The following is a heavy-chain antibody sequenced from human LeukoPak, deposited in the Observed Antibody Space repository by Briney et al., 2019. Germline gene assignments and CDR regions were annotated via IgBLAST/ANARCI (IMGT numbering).Heavy chain of an antibody. CDR1: GFTFSTYW. CDR3: ARDRGYTQDY. Sequence: QSGGSLRLSCAVSGFTFSTYWMHWVRQAPGKGLVWVSHIRSDGRTTTYADSVKGRFTISRDNAKNTLYLQTNSLRAEDTAVYYCARDRGYTQDYWGQGTLVTVSS. D-gene: IGHD5-12*01. J-gene: IGHJ4*02. CDR2: IRSDGRTT. V-gene: IGHV3-74*01.